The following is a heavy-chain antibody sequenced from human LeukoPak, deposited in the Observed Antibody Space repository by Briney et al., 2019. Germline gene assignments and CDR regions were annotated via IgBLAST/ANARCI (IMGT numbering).Heavy chain of an antibody. J-gene: IGHJ4*02. CDR1: GGSISSYY. D-gene: IGHD6-13*01. Sequence: SETLSLTCTVSGGSISSYYWSWVRQPPGKGPEWIGYIYYSGSTNYNPSLKSRVTISIDTSKNQFSLKLSSVTAADTAVYYCARGPWGIATADTNFDYWGQGTLVTVSS. CDR3: ARGPWGIATADTNFDY. CDR2: IYYSGST. V-gene: IGHV4-59*01.